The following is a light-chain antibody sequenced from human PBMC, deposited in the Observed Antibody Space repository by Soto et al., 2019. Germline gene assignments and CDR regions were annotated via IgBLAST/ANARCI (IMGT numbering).Light chain of an antibody. Sequence: MTQSPATLSVAPGGRATLSCRASQSVGVNLAWYQQKHGQAPRLLLYAASTRATAIPARFSGSGSGAEFTLTIDSLQSEDFAVYCCQQYNYWPYTFGRGTKLEIK. CDR3: QQYNYWPYT. V-gene: IGKV3-15*01. CDR1: QSVGVN. J-gene: IGKJ2*01. CDR2: AAS.